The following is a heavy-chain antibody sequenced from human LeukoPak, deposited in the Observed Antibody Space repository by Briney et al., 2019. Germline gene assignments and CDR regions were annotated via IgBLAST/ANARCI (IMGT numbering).Heavy chain of an antibody. CDR3: ARDRDYIRYYFDY. D-gene: IGHD3-16*01. V-gene: IGHV3-48*04. CDR2: ISSSSSTI. CDR1: GFTFSSYS. J-gene: IGHJ4*02. Sequence: PGGSLRLSCAASGFTFSSYSMNWVRQAPGKGLEWVSYISSSSSTIYYADSVKGRFTISRDNAKNSLYLQMNSLRAEDTAVYYCARDRDYIRYYFDYWGQGTLVTVSS.